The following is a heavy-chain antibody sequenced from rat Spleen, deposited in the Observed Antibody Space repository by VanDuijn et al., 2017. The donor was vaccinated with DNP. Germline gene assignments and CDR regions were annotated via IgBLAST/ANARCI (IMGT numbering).Heavy chain of an antibody. Sequence: EVQLVESGGGLVQPGRSLKLSCTASGFPFSNYGMHWLRQAPTKGLEWVGSIGPSVDATYYRGSVKGRFTCSRDNAKSTLYLQIDSLRSEDTATYYCARPDYWGQGVMVTVSS. CDR3: ARPDY. CDR1: GFPFSNYG. J-gene: IGHJ2*01. CDR2: IGPSVDAT. V-gene: IGHV5-19*01.